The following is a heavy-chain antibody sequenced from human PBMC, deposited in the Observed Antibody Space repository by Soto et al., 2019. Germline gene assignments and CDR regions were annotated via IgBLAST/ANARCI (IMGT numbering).Heavy chain of an antibody. Sequence: QVQLVQSGAEVKKPGSSVKVSCKASGGTFSSYAISWVRQAPGQGLEWMGGIIPIFGTANYAQKFQGRVTITADESTSTAYMELSSLRSEDTAVYYCARDLVYYDSSGYPGPGYWGQGTLVTVSS. CDR3: ARDLVYYDSSGYPGPGY. V-gene: IGHV1-69*01. D-gene: IGHD3-22*01. CDR2: IIPIFGTA. J-gene: IGHJ4*02. CDR1: GGTFSSYA.